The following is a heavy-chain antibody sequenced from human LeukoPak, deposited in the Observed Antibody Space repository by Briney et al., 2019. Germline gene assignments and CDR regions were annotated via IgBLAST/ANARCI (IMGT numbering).Heavy chain of an antibody. CDR2: IYYSGST. V-gene: IGHV4-39*01. Sequence: PSETLSLTCTVSGGSISSSSYYWGWIRQPPGKGLEWIGSIYYSGSTYYNPSFKSRVTISVDTSKNQFSLKLSSVTAADTAVYYCARGLEVAGNYFDYWGQGTLVTVSS. J-gene: IGHJ4*02. CDR1: GGSISSSSYY. D-gene: IGHD6-19*01. CDR3: ARGLEVAGNYFDY.